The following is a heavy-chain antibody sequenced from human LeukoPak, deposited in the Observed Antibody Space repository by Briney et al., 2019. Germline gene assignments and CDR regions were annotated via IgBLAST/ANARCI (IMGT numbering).Heavy chain of an antibody. CDR2: TNGATGNT. D-gene: IGHD4-23*01. Sequence: ASVTVSCKASGYTFTNYALHWVRQAPGKSLAWMGWTNGATGNTRFSQDFQFRLTSTIDTSASTGYVELISLRSEDTAVYYSARSPGGNARTWLDYWGQGTLVTVSS. V-gene: IGHV1-3*02. CDR1: GYTFTNYA. J-gene: IGHJ4*02. CDR3: ARSPGGNARTWLDY.